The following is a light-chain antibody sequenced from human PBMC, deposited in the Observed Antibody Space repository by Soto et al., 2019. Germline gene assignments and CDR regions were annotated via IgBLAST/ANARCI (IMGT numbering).Light chain of an antibody. V-gene: IGKV3-20*01. Sequence: EIVLTQSPGTLSLSPGERATLFCRASQSVSSNFLAWYQQKPGQAPRLLIYNASCRAVGSPDRFRCSGSGTDLTLTLSILEPEDFAVYYCQQYSTSSPPYTFGQGTKLEIK. CDR3: QQYSTSSPPYT. CDR1: QSVSSNF. CDR2: NAS. J-gene: IGKJ2*01.